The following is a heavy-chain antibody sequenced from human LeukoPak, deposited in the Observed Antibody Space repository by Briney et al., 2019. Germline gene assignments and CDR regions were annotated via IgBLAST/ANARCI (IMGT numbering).Heavy chain of an antibody. Sequence: PSETLSLTCTVSGGSISSYYWSWIRQPAGKGLEWIGRIYTSGSTNYNPSLKRRVTMSVDTSKNQFSLKLRSVTAADTAVYYCARGYNWGSPTRNFYYLDVWGKGTTVTVSS. D-gene: IGHD7-27*01. CDR2: IYTSGST. V-gene: IGHV4-4*07. CDR3: ARGYNWGSPTRNFYYLDV. J-gene: IGHJ6*03. CDR1: GGSISSYY.